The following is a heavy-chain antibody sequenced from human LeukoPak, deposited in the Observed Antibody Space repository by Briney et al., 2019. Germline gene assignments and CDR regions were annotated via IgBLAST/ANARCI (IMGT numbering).Heavy chain of an antibody. CDR3: AKIDAY. Sequence: GGSLRLSCAASGITFRNYWMHWVRQAPGKGLVWVSRINSDGSITNYADSVKGRFTISRDNAKNTLYLQMSSLRAEDTAVYYCAKIDAYWGQGTLVTVSS. V-gene: IGHV3-74*01. CDR1: GITFRNYW. CDR2: INSDGSIT. J-gene: IGHJ4*02.